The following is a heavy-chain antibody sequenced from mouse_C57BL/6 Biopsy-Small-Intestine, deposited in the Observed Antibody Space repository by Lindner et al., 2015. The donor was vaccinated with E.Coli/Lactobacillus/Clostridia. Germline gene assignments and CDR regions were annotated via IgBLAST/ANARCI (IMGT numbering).Heavy chain of an antibody. D-gene: IGHD1-1*01. CDR2: INPNYGTT. J-gene: IGHJ2*01. Sequence: VQLQESGPELVKPGASVKISCEASGYSFTDYNMNWVKQSNGKSLEWIGVINPNYGTTAYNQKFKDKATLTVDQSSRTAYMQLNSLTSEDSAVYYCARSSSTVGYYFDYWGQGTTLTVSS. V-gene: IGHV1-39*01. CDR3: ARSSSTVGYYFDY. CDR1: GYSFTDYN.